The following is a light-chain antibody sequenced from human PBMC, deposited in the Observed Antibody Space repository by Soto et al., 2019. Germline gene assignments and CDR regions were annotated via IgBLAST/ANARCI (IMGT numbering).Light chain of an antibody. J-gene: IGLJ1*01. Sequence: QSVLTQPASVSGSPGQSITISCTGTSSDVGGYNYVPWYQHHPGKAPKLMIYDVSNRPSGVSNRFSGSKSGNTASLTISELQPEDEADYYCCSYTTSNTRQIVFGTGTKVTV. CDR3: CSYTTSNTRQIV. V-gene: IGLV2-14*03. CDR1: SSDVGGYNY. CDR2: DVS.